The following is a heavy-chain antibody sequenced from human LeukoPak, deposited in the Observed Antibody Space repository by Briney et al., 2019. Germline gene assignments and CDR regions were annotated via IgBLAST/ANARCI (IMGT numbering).Heavy chain of an antibody. J-gene: IGHJ4*02. CDR2: VHSSGST. CDR1: GGSISSFF. V-gene: IGHV4-59*01. CDR3: ARLAPGNYDILTGDPKVVFDY. Sequence: SETLSLTCTVSGGSISSFFWSWIRQPPGKGLEWIGYVHSSGSTRYNPSLKSRLIISVDMSKNQFSLKLRSVSVADTAVYYCARLAPGNYDILTGDPKVVFDYWGQGALVTVSS. D-gene: IGHD3-9*01.